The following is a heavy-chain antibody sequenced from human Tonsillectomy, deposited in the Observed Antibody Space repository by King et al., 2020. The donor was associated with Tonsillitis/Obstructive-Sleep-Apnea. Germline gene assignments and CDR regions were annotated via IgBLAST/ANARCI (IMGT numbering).Heavy chain of an antibody. J-gene: IGHJ6*03. Sequence: VQLVESGGGVVQPGRSLRLSCAASGFTFSNYAMHWVRQAPGKGLEWVAVISYDGSTKYYADSVKGRFTISRDNSKNTLYLQMNSLRAEGTAVYYCGGGFDSDWYMDVWGKGTTVTVSS. D-gene: IGHD3/OR15-3a*01. V-gene: IGHV3-30*01. CDR3: GGGFDSDWYMDV. CDR1: GFTFSNYA. CDR2: ISYDGSTK.